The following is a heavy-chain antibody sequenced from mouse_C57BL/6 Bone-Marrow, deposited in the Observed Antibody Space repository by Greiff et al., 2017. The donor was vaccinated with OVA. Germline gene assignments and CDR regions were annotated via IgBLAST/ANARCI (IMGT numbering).Heavy chain of an antibody. CDR1: GYSITSGYD. V-gene: IGHV3-1*01. CDR2: ISYSGST. CDR3: ARESFYAMDY. J-gene: IGHJ4*01. Sequence: EVQLQQSGPGMVKPSQSLSLTCTVTGYSITSGYDWHLIRHFPGNKLEWMGYISYSGSTNYNPSLKSRISITHDTSKNHFFLKLNSVTTEDTATYYCARESFYAMDYWGQGTSVTVSS.